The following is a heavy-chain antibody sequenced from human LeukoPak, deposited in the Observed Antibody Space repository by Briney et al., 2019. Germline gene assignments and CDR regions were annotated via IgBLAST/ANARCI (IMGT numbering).Heavy chain of an antibody. Sequence: PGRSLRLSCAASGFTFSSYAMHWVRQAPGKGLEWVAVISYDGSNKYYADSVKGRFTISRDNSKNTLYLQMNSLRAEDTAVYYCARGGYYYYDSSGYYYLDYWGQGTLVTVSS. CDR1: GFTFSSYA. J-gene: IGHJ4*02. D-gene: IGHD3-22*01. V-gene: IGHV3-30*04. CDR2: ISYDGSNK. CDR3: ARGGYYYYDSSGYYYLDY.